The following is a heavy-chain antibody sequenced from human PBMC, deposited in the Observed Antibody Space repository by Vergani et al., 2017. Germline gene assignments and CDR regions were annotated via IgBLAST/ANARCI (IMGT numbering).Heavy chain of an antibody. CDR3: VREGGKPPHFYYYYMDV. CDR1: GDSVSSNSAA. Sequence: QVQLEQSGPGLVKPSQTLSLTCAISGDSVSSNSAAWNWISQSPSRDLEWLGRTYYRSKWYHDYSLSVKSRITINPDTSKNQFFLQLNSVTPEDTAVYFCVREGGKPPHFYYYYMDVWGKGTTVTVSS. CDR2: TYYRSKWYH. V-gene: IGHV6-1*01. J-gene: IGHJ6*03.